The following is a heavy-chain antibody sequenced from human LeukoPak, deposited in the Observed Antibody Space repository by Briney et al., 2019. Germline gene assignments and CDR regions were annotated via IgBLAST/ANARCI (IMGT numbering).Heavy chain of an antibody. J-gene: IGHJ4*02. D-gene: IGHD5-18*01. CDR3: AKGGGYSYGHGIYFDY. Sequence: GGSLRLSCAASGFTFDDYAMHWVRQAPGKGLEWVSGISSNSGSIGYADSVKGRFTISRDNAKNSLYLQTNSLRAEDTALYYCAKGGGYSYGHGIYFDYWGQGTLVTVSS. V-gene: IGHV3-9*01. CDR2: ISSNSGSI. CDR1: GFTFDDYA.